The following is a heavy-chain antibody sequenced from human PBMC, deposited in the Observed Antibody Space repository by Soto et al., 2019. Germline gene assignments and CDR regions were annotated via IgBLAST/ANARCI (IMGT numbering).Heavy chain of an antibody. CDR2: ISYDGSNK. CDR1: GFTFSSYG. V-gene: IGHV3-30*03. CDR3: ATLSVQQRLWDY. J-gene: IGHJ4*02. D-gene: IGHD6-25*01. Sequence: QVQLVESGGGVVQPGRSLRLSCAASGFTFSSYGMHWVRQAPGKGLEWVAVISYDGSNKYYADSVKGRFTISRDNSKNTLYLQMNSLRAEDTAVYYCATLSVQQRLWDYWGQGTLVTVSS.